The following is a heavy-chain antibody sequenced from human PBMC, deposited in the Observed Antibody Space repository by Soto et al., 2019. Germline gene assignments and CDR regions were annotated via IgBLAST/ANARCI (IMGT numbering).Heavy chain of an antibody. CDR1: GFTFSSYA. V-gene: IGHV3-23*01. CDR3: ARRGSGSYYDY. CDR2: ISGSGGST. Sequence: EVQLLESGGGLVQPGGSLRLSCAASGFTFSSYAMRWVRQAPGKGLEWVSAISGSGGSTYYADSVKGRFTLSRDNSKNTLYLQMNSLRAEDTAVYYCARRGSGSYYDYWGQGTLVTVSS. D-gene: IGHD1-26*01. J-gene: IGHJ4*02.